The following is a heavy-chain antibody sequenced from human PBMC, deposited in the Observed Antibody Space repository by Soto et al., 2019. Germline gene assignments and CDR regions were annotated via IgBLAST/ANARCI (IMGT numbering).Heavy chain of an antibody. CDR1: GGTFSSYA. Sequence: SVTVSCKASGGTFSSYAISWVRQAPGQGLEWMGGIIPIFGTANYAQKFQGRVTITADESTSTAYMELSSLRSEDTAVYYCARDLQGQYYFDYWGQGTLVTVSS. CDR2: IIPIFGTA. CDR3: ARDLQGQYYFDY. V-gene: IGHV1-69*13. J-gene: IGHJ4*02.